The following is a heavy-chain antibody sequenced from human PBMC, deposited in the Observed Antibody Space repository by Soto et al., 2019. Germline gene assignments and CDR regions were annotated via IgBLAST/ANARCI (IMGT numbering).Heavy chain of an antibody. Sequence: QEQLVQSGAEVKKPGSSVKVSCKASGYTFSAYHIHWVRQAPGQGLEWMGWINPKGGDPSYALSFQGRVTMTSDTTISTDYVEVTSLRSDDSAVYYCARELTFFGVVTTDYYYGMDVWGQGAKVLVSS. V-gene: IGHV1-2*02. D-gene: IGHD3-3*01. CDR3: ARELTFFGVVTTDYYYGMDV. J-gene: IGHJ6*02. CDR1: GYTFSAYH. CDR2: INPKGGDP.